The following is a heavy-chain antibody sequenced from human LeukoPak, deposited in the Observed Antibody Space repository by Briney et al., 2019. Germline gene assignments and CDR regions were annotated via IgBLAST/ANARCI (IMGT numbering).Heavy chain of an antibody. V-gene: IGHV1-3*01. Sequence: ASVKVSCKASGYTFTSYAMHWERQAPGQRLEWMGWINAGNGNTKYSQRFQGRVTITRDTSASTAYMELSSLRSEDTAVYYCARRFYYGSGSHYHDAFDIWGQGTMVTVSS. CDR3: ARRFYYGSGSHYHDAFDI. J-gene: IGHJ3*02. D-gene: IGHD3-10*01. CDR2: INAGNGNT. CDR1: GYTFTSYA.